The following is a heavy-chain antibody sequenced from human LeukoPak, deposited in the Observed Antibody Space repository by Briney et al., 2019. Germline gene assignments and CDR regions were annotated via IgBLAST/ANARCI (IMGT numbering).Heavy chain of an antibody. Sequence: GASVKVSCKASGYTFTSYDINWVRQATGQGLEWMGWMNPNSGNTGYVQKFQGRVTMTRNTSISAAYMELSSLRSEDTAVYYCARGTWLRSHRMPGYWGRGTLVTVSS. CDR3: ARGTWLRSHRMPGY. V-gene: IGHV1-8*01. CDR1: GYTFTSYD. CDR2: MNPNSGNT. D-gene: IGHD5-12*01. J-gene: IGHJ4*02.